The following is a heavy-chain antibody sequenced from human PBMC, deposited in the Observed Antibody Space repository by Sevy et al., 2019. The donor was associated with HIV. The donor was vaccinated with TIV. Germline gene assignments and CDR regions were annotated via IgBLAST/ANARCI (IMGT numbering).Heavy chain of an antibody. CDR2: ISSSSNYI. Sequence: GGSLRLSCAASGFTFSRYSMNWVRQAPGKGLQWVSSISSSSNYIYYTDSLKGRFTISRDNAKNSLYLQMNSLRAEDTAVYYCARDKREAYFDNSVSSDAFDIWGLGTMVTVSS. J-gene: IGHJ3*02. D-gene: IGHD3-22*01. V-gene: IGHV3-21*01. CDR3: ARDKREAYFDNSVSSDAFDI. CDR1: GFTFSRYS.